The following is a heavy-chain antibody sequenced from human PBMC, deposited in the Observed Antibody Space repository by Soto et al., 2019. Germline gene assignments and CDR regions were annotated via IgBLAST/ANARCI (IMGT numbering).Heavy chain of an antibody. CDR1: GFSLSSSAVG. D-gene: IGHD6-6*01. J-gene: IGHJ4*02. CDR2: IYWDDDK. V-gene: IGHV2-5*02. CDR3: AHLLGGCPSTRSSLFRFDY. Sequence: QITLKESGPTLVKPTQTLTLTCTFSGFSLSSSAVGVGWIRQPPGKALEWLALIYWDDDKRYSPSLSSRLAITKDTSKNQVDLTVTNMDPVDTATYFCAHLLGGCPSTRSSLFRFDYWGQGSLVTVS.